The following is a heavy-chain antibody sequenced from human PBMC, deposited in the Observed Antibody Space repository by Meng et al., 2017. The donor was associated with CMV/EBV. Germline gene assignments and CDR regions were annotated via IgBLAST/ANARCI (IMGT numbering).Heavy chain of an antibody. CDR1: GGSTSSISYY. CDR3: ASLGAYSSGPFDY. J-gene: IGHJ4*02. D-gene: IGHD3-22*01. V-gene: IGHV4-39*07. CDR2: IYYSGST. Sequence: QLQLAEPGPGLGKPSETLSLPCTVSGGSTSSISYYWGWIRQPPGKGLEWIGSIYYSGSTYYNPSLKSRVTISVDTSKNQFSLKLSSVTAADTAVYYCASLGAYSSGPFDYWGQGTLVTVSS.